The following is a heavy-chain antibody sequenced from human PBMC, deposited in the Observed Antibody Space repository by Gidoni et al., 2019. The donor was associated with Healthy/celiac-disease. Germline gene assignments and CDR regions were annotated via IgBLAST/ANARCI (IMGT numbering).Heavy chain of an antibody. D-gene: IGHD3-10*01. CDR1: GGPVSSYA. Sequence: QVQLVQSGAEVKKPGSSVKVSCKASGGPVSSYAISWVRQAPGQGLQWMGRIIPILGIANDAQKFQGRVTITADKSTSTAYMELSSLRSEDTAVYYCASIYGSGSYYTVWGQGTLVTVSS. J-gene: IGHJ4*02. CDR2: IIPILGIA. CDR3: ASIYGSGSYYTV. V-gene: IGHV1-69*04.